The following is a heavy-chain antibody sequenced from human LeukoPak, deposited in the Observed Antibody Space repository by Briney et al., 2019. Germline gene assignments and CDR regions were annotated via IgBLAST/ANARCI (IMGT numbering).Heavy chain of an antibody. CDR1: GYTFTSYG. CDR3: ARGTRPRAWGQLYYYYMDV. Sequence: ASVKVSCKASGYTFTSYGISWVRQAPGQGLEWMGWISAYNGNTNYAQKLQGRVTMTTDTSTSTAYMELRSLRSDDTAVYYRARGTRPRAWGQLYYYYMDVWGKGTTVTISS. CDR2: ISAYNGNT. J-gene: IGHJ6*03. V-gene: IGHV1-18*01. D-gene: IGHD1-1*01.